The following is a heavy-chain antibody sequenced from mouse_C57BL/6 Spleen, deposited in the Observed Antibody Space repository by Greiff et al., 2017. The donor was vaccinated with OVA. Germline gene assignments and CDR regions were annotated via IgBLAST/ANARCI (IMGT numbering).Heavy chain of an antibody. V-gene: IGHV2-2*01. J-gene: IGHJ4*01. CDR3: ARKPLLSGAMDY. Sequence: QVQLQQSGPGLVQPSQSLSITCTVSGFSLTSYGVHWVRQSPGKGLEWLGVIWSGGSTDYNAAFISRLSISKDNSKSQVFFKMNSLQADDTAIYYCARKPLLSGAMDYWGQGTSVTVSS. CDR2: IWSGGST. CDR1: GFSLTSYG. D-gene: IGHD2-1*01.